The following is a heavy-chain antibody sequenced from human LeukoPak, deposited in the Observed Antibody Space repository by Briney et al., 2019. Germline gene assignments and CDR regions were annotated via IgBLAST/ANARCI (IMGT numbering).Heavy chain of an antibody. Sequence: PSETLSLTCTVSGGFISSSYWSWIRQPAGKGLEWIGRIYTSGTTSYNPSLKSRVSISVDKSKNQLSLKVSSVTAADTAVYYCARLGYSSSSTGYYYMDVWGKGTTVTVSS. J-gene: IGHJ6*03. CDR2: IYTSGTT. CDR1: GGFISSSY. V-gene: IGHV4-4*07. D-gene: IGHD6-6*01. CDR3: ARLGYSSSSTGYYYMDV.